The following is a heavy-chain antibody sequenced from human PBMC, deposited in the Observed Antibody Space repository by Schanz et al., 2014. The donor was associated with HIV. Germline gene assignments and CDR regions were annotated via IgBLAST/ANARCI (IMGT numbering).Heavy chain of an antibody. J-gene: IGHJ4*02. CDR1: GYTFSDYY. D-gene: IGHD3-9*01. CDR2: INTRTGDT. V-gene: IGHV1-2*02. CDR3: AKGLQKFDWRSPFDY. Sequence: QVQLMQSGAEVKEPGASVKVSCKASGYTFSDYYMHWLRQAPGQGLEWMGWINTRTGDTIYAERLQGRVTLTRDTSINTAYMTLSRLGSDDTAVYFCAKGLQKFDWRSPFDYWGQGTLLTVSS.